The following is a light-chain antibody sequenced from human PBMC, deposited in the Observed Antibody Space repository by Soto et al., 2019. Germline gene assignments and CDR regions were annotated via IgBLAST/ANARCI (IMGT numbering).Light chain of an antibody. Sequence: EIVMTQSPATLSVSPGERATLSCRASQSVSSNLAWYQQKPGQAPRLLIYGASTRATGIPARFSGSGSGTEFSLTNSSLNTKGLAAYYCQQYNNWPPGTFGQGTKVEIK. CDR3: QQYNNWPPGT. CDR1: QSVSSN. CDR2: GAS. V-gene: IGKV3-15*01. J-gene: IGKJ1*01.